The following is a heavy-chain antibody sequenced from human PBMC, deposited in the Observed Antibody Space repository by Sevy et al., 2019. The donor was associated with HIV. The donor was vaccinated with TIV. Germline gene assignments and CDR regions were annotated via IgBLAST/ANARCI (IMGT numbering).Heavy chain of an antibody. J-gene: IGHJ6*02. Sequence: GGSLRLSCAASGFTFNTHAMTWVRQAPGKGLEWVSVISGPGLSTYYADSVKGRFTISRDNARNSVYLRMNSLRAEDTALYFCARDPTDDSGYSQGMDAWGQGTTVTVSS. CDR1: GFTFNTHA. CDR3: ARDPTDDSGYSQGMDA. D-gene: IGHD3-22*01. CDR2: ISGPGLST. V-gene: IGHV3-23*01.